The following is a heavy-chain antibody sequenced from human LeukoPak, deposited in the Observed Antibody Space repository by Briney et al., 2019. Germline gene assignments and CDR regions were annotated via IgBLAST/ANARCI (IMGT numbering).Heavy chain of an antibody. CDR1: GGSISSSSYY. J-gene: IGHJ5*02. V-gene: IGHV4-39*07. D-gene: IGHD3-9*01. Sequence: SETLPLTCTVSGGSISSSSYYWGWIRQPPGKGLEWIGEINHSGSTNYNPSLKSRVTISVDTSKNQFSLKLSSVTAADTAVYYCARGFPYYDILTGYPRWFDPWGQGTLVTVSS. CDR3: ARGFPYYDILTGYPRWFDP. CDR2: INHSGST.